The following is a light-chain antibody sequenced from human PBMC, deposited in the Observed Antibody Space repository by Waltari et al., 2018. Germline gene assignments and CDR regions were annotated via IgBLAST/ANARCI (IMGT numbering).Light chain of an antibody. J-gene: IGKJ2*01. V-gene: IGKV3D-15*01. CDR3: QQSIQWPYT. CDR1: QSVNRN. Sequence: DIAMRQSPATLSLSPGERATLSCRASQSVNRNLAWYQQKPGQPPRLLIYGVSSRATGIPDRFTGSGSGMEFTLTISSLEPEDVGIYHCQQSIQWPYTFGQGTKVEIK. CDR2: GVS.